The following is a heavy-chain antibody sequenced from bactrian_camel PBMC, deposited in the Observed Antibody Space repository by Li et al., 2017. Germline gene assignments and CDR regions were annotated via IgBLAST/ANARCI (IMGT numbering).Heavy chain of an antibody. V-gene: IGHV3S54*01. J-gene: IGHJ4*01. CDR2: IYTGGGST. Sequence: VQLVESGGGSVQTGGSLRLSCVYSGHIPTGKCMGWFRQFPGKEREGVAAIYTGGGSTWYADSVKGRFTISYDNAKNTMSLQMNSLKPEDTAMYFCKTGVGTLSCLGLWGQGTQVTVS. D-gene: IGHD1*01. CDR3: KTGVGTLSCLGL. CDR1: GHIPTGKC.